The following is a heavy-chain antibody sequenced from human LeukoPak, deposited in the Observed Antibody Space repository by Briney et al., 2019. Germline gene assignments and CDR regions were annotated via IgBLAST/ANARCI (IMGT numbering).Heavy chain of an antibody. CDR3: AREGCSGTSCYAGGGVNYYYYYGMDV. CDR1: GFIFRNYA. Sequence: GGSLRLSCATSGFIFRNYAMSWVRQAPGKGLEWVSTFGVSGATYYADSVKGRLTISRDNSKNTLYLQMNSLRAEDTAVYYCAREGCSGTSCYAGGGVNYYYYYGMDVWGQGTTVTVSS. J-gene: IGHJ6*02. CDR2: FGVSGAT. V-gene: IGHV3-23*01. D-gene: IGHD2-2*01.